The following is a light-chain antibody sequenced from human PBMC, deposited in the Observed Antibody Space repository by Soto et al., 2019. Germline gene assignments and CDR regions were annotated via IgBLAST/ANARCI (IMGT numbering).Light chain of an antibody. V-gene: IGKV1-27*01. J-gene: IGKJ1*01. CDR3: QTYNSAPWK. CDR2: AAS. Sequence: DIQMTQSPSSLSASVGDRVTITCRASQGFGSYLAWFQVKPGKAPKLLIYAASTLQSGVPSRFSGSGSGSGLDFKLTISSLQPEDVATYYCQTYNSAPWKVGQGTKVEV. CDR1: QGFGSY.